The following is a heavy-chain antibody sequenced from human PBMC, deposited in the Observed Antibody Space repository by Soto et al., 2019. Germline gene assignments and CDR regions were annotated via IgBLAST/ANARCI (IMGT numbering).Heavy chain of an antibody. D-gene: IGHD2-2*02. CDR2: IYHSGST. J-gene: IGHJ6*02. V-gene: IGHV4-4*02. Sequence: QVQLQESGPGLVKPSGTLSLTCAVSGGSISSSNWWSWVRQPPGKGLEWIGEIYHSGSTNYNPSLKSRVTISVDKSKNQFSLKLSSVPAADTAVDYCARDRPGYCSSTSCYKGMDVWGQGTTVTVSS. CDR3: ARDRPGYCSSTSCYKGMDV. CDR1: GGSISSSNW.